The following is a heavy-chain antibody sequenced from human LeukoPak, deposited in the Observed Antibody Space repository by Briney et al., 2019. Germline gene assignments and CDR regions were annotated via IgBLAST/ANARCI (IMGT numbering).Heavy chain of an antibody. CDR2: IYYSGST. V-gene: IGHV4-59*08. J-gene: IGHJ5*02. Sequence: SETLSLTCTVSGGSISIYYWSWIRQPPGKGLEWIGYIYYSGSTNYNPSLKSRVTISVDTSKNQFSLKLSSVTAADTAVYYCARLGVRSSSGNWFDPWGQGTLVTVSS. CDR1: GGSISIYY. CDR3: ARLGVRSSSGNWFDP. D-gene: IGHD6-6*01.